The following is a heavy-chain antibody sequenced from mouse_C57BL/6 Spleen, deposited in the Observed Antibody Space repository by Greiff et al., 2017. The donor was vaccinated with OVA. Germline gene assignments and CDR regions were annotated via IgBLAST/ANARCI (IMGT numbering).Heavy chain of an antibody. J-gene: IGHJ3*01. Sequence: EVKVVESGAGLVKPGGSLKLSCAASGFTFSSYTMSWVRQTPEKRLEWVATISGGGGNTYYPDSVKGRFTISRDNAENTLYLQMSSLRSEDTAVYYCARDYGSTSWFAYWGQGTLVTVSA. CDR1: GFTFSSYT. D-gene: IGHD1-1*01. CDR3: ARDYGSTSWFAY. CDR2: ISGGGGNT. V-gene: IGHV5-9*04.